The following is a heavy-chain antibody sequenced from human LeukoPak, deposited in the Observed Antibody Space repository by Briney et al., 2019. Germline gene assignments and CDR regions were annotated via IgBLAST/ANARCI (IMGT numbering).Heavy chain of an antibody. CDR2: ISGGVGST. CDR1: GFTLSSDA. J-gene: IGHJ5*02. V-gene: IGHV3-23*01. D-gene: IGHD6-13*01. Sequence: GGSLRLSPALPGFTLSSDAMSWVREALGRGVWWGARISGGVGSTYSAESVRGGFSISRDTSKSTLYLQMNSLRAEDAAEYYCAKDRGGPSSRWYRAPNWFHPWGQGTLVTVSS. CDR3: AKDRGGPSSRWYRAPNWFHP.